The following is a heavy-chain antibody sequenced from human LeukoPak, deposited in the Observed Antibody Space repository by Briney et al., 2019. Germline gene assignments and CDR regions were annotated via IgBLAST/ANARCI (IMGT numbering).Heavy chain of an antibody. D-gene: IGHD3-3*01. Sequence: PGGSLRLSCAASGFTFSSSAMSWVRQAPGKGLEWVSNISGSGSGGSTYYADSVKGRFTISRDNSKNTLYLQMNSLRAEDTAVYYCARGLEWLTRRHTWFDPWGQGTLVTVSS. CDR3: ARGLEWLTRRHTWFDP. V-gene: IGHV3-23*01. CDR1: GFTFSSSA. CDR2: ISGSGSGGST. J-gene: IGHJ5*02.